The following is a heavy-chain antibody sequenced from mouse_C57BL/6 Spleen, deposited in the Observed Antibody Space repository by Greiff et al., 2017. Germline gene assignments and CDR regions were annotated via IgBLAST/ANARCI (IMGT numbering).Heavy chain of an antibody. D-gene: IGHD2-2*01. Sequence: EVQLVESGGGLVQPKGSLKLSCAASGFSFNTYAMNWVRQAPGKGLEWVARIRSKSNNYATYYADSVKDRFTISRDDSESMLYLQMNNLKTEDTAMYYCVRHGDGYDPYYFDYWGQGTTLTVSS. CDR2: IRSKSNNYAT. CDR1: GFSFNTYA. J-gene: IGHJ2*01. CDR3: VRHGDGYDPYYFDY. V-gene: IGHV10-1*01.